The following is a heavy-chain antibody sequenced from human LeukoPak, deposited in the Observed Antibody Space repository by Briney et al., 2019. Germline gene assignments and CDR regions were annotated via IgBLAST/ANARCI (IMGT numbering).Heavy chain of an antibody. Sequence: ASVKVSCKASGYTFTSYGVTWVRQAPGQGLEWMGWISPYNGNTKYAQKLQDRVTMTRDTSTSTAYMELRSLRSDDTAVYYCARDRVHSDYYDSSGYHLFDRWGQGTLVTVSS. V-gene: IGHV1-18*01. J-gene: IGHJ5*02. CDR2: ISPYNGNT. D-gene: IGHD3-22*01. CDR1: GYTFTSYG. CDR3: ARDRVHSDYYDSSGYHLFDR.